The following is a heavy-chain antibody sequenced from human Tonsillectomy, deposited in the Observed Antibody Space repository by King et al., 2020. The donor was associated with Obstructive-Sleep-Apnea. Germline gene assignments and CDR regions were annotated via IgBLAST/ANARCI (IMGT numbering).Heavy chain of an antibody. J-gene: IGHJ5*02. D-gene: IGHD1-26*01. V-gene: IGHV3-23*04. CDR2: ISGSGGST. CDR1: GFTFSSSA. CDR3: APLWEGGPGWFDP. Sequence: VQLVESGGGLVQPGGSLRLSCAASGFTFSSSAMSWVRQAPGKGLDWVSAISGSGGSTYYAYSVKGRFTISRDNSKNTLYLQMNSLRAEDTAVYYCAPLWEGGPGWFDPGAREPWSPSPQ.